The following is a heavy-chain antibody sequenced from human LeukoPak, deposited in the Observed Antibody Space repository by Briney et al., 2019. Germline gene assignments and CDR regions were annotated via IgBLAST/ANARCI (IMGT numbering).Heavy chain of an antibody. Sequence: GGSLRLSCAASGFTFDDYGMSWVRQAPGKGLEWVSGINWNGGSTGYADSVKGRFTISRDNAKNSLYLQMNSLRAEDTALYYCARAVRRYGSGKFDPWGQGTLVTVSS. V-gene: IGHV3-20*04. D-gene: IGHD3-10*01. J-gene: IGHJ5*02. CDR3: ARAVRRYGSGKFDP. CDR1: GFTFDDYG. CDR2: INWNGGST.